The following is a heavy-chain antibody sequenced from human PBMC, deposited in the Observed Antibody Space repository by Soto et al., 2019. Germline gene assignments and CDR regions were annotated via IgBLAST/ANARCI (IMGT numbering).Heavy chain of an antibody. CDR1: GFTFNNYA. V-gene: IGHV3-23*01. D-gene: IGHD6-19*01. CDR3: AAGYSSGLFYFHH. CDR2: ISGGGGDT. Sequence: SLRLSCAASGFTFNNYAVSWVRQAPGKGLEWVSAISGGGGDTYYADSVKGRFTISRDSSEDTLFLQLNSLRADDTAIYYCAAGYSSGLFYFHHWGQGTLVTVSS. J-gene: IGHJ4*02.